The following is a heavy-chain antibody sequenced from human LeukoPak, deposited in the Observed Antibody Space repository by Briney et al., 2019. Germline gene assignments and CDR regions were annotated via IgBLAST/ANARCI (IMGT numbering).Heavy chain of an antibody. V-gene: IGHV3-7*01. CDR2: IKQDGSEK. D-gene: IGHD6-6*01. CDR1: GFTFSSYW. J-gene: IGHJ4*02. Sequence: GGSLRLSCAASGFTFSSYWMSWVRQAPGKGLEWVANIKQDGSEKYYVDSVKGRFTISRDNAKNSLYLKMNSLRAEDTAVYYCARTSSIAARLPYYFDYWGQGTLVTVSS. CDR3: ARTSSIAARLPYYFDY.